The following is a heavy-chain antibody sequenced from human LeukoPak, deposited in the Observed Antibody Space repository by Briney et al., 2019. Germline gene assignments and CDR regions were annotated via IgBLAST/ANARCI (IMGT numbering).Heavy chain of an antibody. V-gene: IGHV4-34*01. Sequence: PSETLSLTCAVYGGSFSAYYWNWIRQPPGKGLEWIGEINHSRSTNYNPSLKSRVTLSVDTSKNQFSLRLSSVTAADTAVYYCARHGTYYYGSGRNGPVDYWGQGTLVTVSS. D-gene: IGHD3-10*01. CDR3: ARHGTYYYGSGRNGPVDY. CDR1: GGSFSAYY. CDR2: INHSRST. J-gene: IGHJ4*02.